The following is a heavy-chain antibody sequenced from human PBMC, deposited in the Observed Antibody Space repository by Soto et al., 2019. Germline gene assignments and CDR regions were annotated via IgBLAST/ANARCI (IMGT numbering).Heavy chain of an antibody. D-gene: IGHD3-3*01. CDR1: GGSFSGYY. Sequence: SETLSLTCAVYGGSFSGYYWSWIRQPPGKGLEWIGEINHSGSTNYNPSLKSRVTISVDTSKNQFSLKLSSVTAADTAVYYCARLNTIFGSYYYGMDVWGQGTTVTVSS. CDR2: INHSGST. CDR3: ARLNTIFGSYYYGMDV. V-gene: IGHV4-34*01. J-gene: IGHJ6*02.